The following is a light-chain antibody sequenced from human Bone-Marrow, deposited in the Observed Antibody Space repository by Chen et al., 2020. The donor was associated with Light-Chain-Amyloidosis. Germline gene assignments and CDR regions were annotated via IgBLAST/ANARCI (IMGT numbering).Light chain of an antibody. J-gene: IGKJ1*01. CDR2: GAY. V-gene: IGKV3-15*01. Sequence: DILMTQSPATLSLAPGEGATLSCRDSQSVSSNLAWYQQKPGQAHSLLIYGAYIRATDVPERFSGSGSGTEFTLNISSMQSEDFAVYFCQQYNNWQTFGQGTKVEFK. CDR3: QQYNNWQT. CDR1: QSVSSN.